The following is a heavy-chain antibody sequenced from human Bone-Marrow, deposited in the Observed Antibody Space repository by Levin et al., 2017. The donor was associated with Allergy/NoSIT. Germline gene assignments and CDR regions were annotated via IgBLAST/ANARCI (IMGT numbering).Heavy chain of an antibody. J-gene: IGHJ4*02. V-gene: IGHV3-53*01. CDR3: ATSPTSGY. D-gene: IGHD6-6*01. CDR1: GFTVSNNY. CDR2: TYSGGNT. Sequence: PGGSLRLSCAASGFTVSNNYMSWVRQAPGKGLEGVSVTYSGGNTFYADSVKGRFTMSRDRSKNTLYLQRNSLRAADTAVYYCATSPTSGYWGQGTLVSVSS.